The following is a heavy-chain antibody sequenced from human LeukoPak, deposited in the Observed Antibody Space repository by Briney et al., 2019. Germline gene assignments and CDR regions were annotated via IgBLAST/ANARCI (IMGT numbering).Heavy chain of an antibody. CDR3: VKNGWLDY. V-gene: IGHV3-21*06. D-gene: IGHD6-19*01. Sequence: GGSLRLSCAASGFTFSSQNMNWARQAPGKGLEWVACISTSGDSTKYADSVEGRFTISRDNAENSLYLLMNSLRVEDTAVYYCVKNGWLDYRGQGILVTVSS. CDR1: GFTFSSQN. CDR2: ISTSGDST. J-gene: IGHJ4*02.